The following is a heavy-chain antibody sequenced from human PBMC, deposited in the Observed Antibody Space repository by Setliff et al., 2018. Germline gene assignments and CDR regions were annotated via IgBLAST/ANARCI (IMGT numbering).Heavy chain of an antibody. CDR2: IIPIFGTA. V-gene: IGHV1-69*13. Sequence: GASVKVSCKASGGTFSSYAISWVRQAPGQGLEWMGGIIPIFGTANYAQKFQGRVTITADESTSTAYMELSSLRSEGTAVYYCARDGDNYYDSSGYYLNHAFDIWGQGTMVTVSS. J-gene: IGHJ3*02. CDR3: ARDGDNYYDSSGYYLNHAFDI. CDR1: GGTFSSYA. D-gene: IGHD3-22*01.